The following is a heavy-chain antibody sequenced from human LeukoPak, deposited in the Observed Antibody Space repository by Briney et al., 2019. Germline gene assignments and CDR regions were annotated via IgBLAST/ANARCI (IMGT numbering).Heavy chain of an antibody. CDR2: ISSSGSTI. CDR3: ARDYEGSSSFDY. J-gene: IGHJ4*02. CDR1: GFTFSSYE. V-gene: IGHV3-48*03. D-gene: IGHD6-6*01. Sequence: GGSLRLSCAASGFTFSSYEMNWVRQAPGEGLEWVSYISSSGSTIYYADSVKGRFTISRDNAKNSLYLQMNSLRAEDTAVYYCARDYEGSSSFDYWGQGTLVTVSS.